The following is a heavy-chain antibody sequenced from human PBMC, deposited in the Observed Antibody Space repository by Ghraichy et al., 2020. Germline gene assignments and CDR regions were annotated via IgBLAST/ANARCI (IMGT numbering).Heavy chain of an antibody. CDR2: IYYSGST. CDR3: ARLPGYCSGGSCRWFDP. D-gene: IGHD2-15*01. V-gene: IGHV4-39*01. Sequence: SETLSLTCTVSGGSISSSSYYWGWIRQPPGKGLEWIGSIYYSGSTYYNPSLKSRVTISVDTSKNQFSLKLSSVTAADTAEYYCARLPGYCSGGSCRWFDPWGQGTLVTVSS. CDR1: GGSISSSSYY. J-gene: IGHJ5*02.